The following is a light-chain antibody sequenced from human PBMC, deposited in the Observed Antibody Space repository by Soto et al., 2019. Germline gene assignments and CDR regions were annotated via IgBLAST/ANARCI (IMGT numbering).Light chain of an antibody. Sequence: QSVLTQPPSASGTPGQRVTISCSGSSSNIGSNYVYWYQQLPGTAPKLLIYRNNQRPSGVPDRFSGSKSGTSASLAISGLRSEDEADYYCAAWDDSLSGSFTFGGGTQLTVL. V-gene: IGLV1-47*01. CDR1: SSNIGSNY. J-gene: IGLJ2*01. CDR3: AAWDDSLSGSFT. CDR2: RNN.